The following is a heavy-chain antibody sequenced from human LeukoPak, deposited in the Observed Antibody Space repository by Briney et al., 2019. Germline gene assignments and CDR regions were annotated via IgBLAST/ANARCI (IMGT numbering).Heavy chain of an antibody. CDR2: INHSGRT. CDR1: GGSFTGYY. J-gene: IGHJ3*02. V-gene: IGHV4-34*01. Sequence: SETLSHTPAVYGGSFTGYYWSWIRQPPGKGLEWIGEINHSGRTNNNTSPKRRVTISVDTSKNQFSLKLSSVTAADTAVYDCARASNYDSSLIPGVRAFDIWGQGTMVTVSS. D-gene: IGHD3-22*01. CDR3: ARASNYDSSLIPGVRAFDI.